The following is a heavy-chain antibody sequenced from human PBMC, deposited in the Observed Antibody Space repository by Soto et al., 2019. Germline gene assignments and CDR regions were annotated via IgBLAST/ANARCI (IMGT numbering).Heavy chain of an antibody. V-gene: IGHV1-3*01. CDR1: GYTFTSYA. CDR3: ARESIAARFDP. Sequence: ASVKVSCKASGYTFTSYAMHWVRQAPGQRLEWMGWINAGNGNTKYSQKFQGRVTITRDTSASTAYMELSSPRSEDTAVYYCARESIAARFDPWGQGTLVTVSS. D-gene: IGHD6-6*01. J-gene: IGHJ5*02. CDR2: INAGNGNT.